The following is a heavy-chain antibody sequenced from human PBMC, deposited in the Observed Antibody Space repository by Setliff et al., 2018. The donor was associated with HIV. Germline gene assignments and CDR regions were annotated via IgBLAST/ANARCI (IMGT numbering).Heavy chain of an antibody. J-gene: IGHJ6*03. CDR1: GDSISNTFS. Sequence: SETLSLTCAVSGDSISNTFSWGWIRQAPGKGLEWIGTIYQSGTTFYNPSLKSRVTISVDTSKNHFSLKLTSATAADRAVYYCARRASPPSGPYSQYYMDVWGRGTSVTVSS. V-gene: IGHV4-38-2*01. D-gene: IGHD2-21*01. CDR2: IYQSGTT. CDR3: ARRASPPSGPYSQYYMDV.